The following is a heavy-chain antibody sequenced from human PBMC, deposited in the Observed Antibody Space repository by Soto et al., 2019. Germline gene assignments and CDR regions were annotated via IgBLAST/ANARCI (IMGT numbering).Heavy chain of an antibody. CDR3: ARRLILTGPEV. D-gene: IGHD3-9*01. CDR1: GGSVSSGSYY. V-gene: IGHV4-61*01. Sequence: SETLSLTCTVSGGSVSSGSYYWSWIRQPPGKGLEWIGYIYYSGSTNYNPSLKSRVTISVDTSKNQFSLKLSSVTAADTALYYCARRLILTGPEVWGQGTTVTVS. CDR2: IYYSGST. J-gene: IGHJ6*02.